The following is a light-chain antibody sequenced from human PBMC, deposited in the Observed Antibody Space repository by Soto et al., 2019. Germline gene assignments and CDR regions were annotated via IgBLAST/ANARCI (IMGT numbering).Light chain of an antibody. V-gene: IGKV1-5*01. CDR1: QSLSNR. J-gene: IGKJ1*01. CDR3: HYYSAVWT. CDR2: DAS. Sequence: DIQMTQSPSTLSASVGDRVTITCRASQSLSNRLAWYQQKPGKAPKVLIYDASSLESGVPSRFSGSGSGTHFIHTISSLQPDDFATYYCHYYSAVWTFGQGTKVDIK.